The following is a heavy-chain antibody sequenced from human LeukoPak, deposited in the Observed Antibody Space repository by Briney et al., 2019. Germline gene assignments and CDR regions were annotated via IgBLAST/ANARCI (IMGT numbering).Heavy chain of an antibody. CDR3: ARDRYSSSWYPGWFDP. CDR1: GFTFSSYA. Sequence: PGGSLRLSCAASGFTFSSYAMSWVRQAPGKGLEWVSTVSGGGGTIYYADSVKGRFTISRDNAKNSLYLQMNSLRAEDTAVYYCARDRYSSSWYPGWFDPWGQGTLVTVSS. CDR2: VSGGGGTI. V-gene: IGHV3-23*01. D-gene: IGHD6-13*01. J-gene: IGHJ5*02.